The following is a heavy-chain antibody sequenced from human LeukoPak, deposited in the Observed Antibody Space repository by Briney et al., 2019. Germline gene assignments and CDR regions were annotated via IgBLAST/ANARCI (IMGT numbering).Heavy chain of an antibody. CDR1: GASISSYY. J-gene: IGHJ4*02. Sequence: NSSETLSLTCPVSGASISSYYWSWLRQPPGKGLEYIGYIYYSGYTNYNPSLKSRVTISLDTSRNKFSLKLSSVTAADTAVYYCARGQVYFDYWGQGTLVTVSS. V-gene: IGHV4-59*01. CDR2: IYYSGYT. CDR3: ARGQVYFDY.